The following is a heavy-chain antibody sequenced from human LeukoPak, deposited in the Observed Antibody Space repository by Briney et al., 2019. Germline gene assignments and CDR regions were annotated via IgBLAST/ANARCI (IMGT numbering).Heavy chain of an antibody. V-gene: IGHV1-2*04. Sequence: GASVKVSCKASGYTFTDYYIHWVRQAPGQGLEWVGWINANNGVTNYAQKFRGWVTVTRDTSINTAYMELSRLGADDTAVYYCARDEGSELLLNWGQGALVTVSS. CDR2: INANNGVT. J-gene: IGHJ4*02. CDR1: GYTFTDYY. D-gene: IGHD2-15*01. CDR3: ARDEGSELLLN.